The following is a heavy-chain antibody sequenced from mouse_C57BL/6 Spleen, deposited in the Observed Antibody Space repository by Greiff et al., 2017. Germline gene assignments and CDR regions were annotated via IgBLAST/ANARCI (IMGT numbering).Heavy chain of an antibody. CDR2: IYPGNSDT. Sequence: EVQLQQSGTVLARPGASVKMSCKTSGYTFTSYWMHWVKQRPGQGLEWIGAIYPGNSDTSYNQKFKGKAKLTAVTSASTAYMELSSLTNEDAAVYYCTRSISSYDFDYWGKGTTRTVSS. D-gene: IGHD1-1*01. J-gene: IGHJ2*01. V-gene: IGHV1-5*01. CDR3: TRSISSYDFDY. CDR1: GYTFTSYW.